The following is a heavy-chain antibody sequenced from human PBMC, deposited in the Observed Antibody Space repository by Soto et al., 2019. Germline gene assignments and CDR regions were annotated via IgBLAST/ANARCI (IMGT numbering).Heavy chain of an antibody. CDR3: AKEMVQVCAGFYMDV. D-gene: IGHD2-8*01. J-gene: IGHJ6*03. CDR2: ISGNGGGT. CDR1: GFTFNTCT. V-gene: IGHV3-23*01. Sequence: EVQLLESGGDLVQPGESLRLSCAASGFTFNTCTMNWVRQAPGKGLEWVSGISGNGGGTYYADSVKGRFTISRDNSKDTLYLQINSLRADDTAVYYCAKEMVQVCAGFYMDVWGKGTTVTVSS.